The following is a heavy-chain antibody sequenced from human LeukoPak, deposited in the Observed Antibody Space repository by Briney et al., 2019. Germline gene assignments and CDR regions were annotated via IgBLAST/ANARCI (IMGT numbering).Heavy chain of an antibody. V-gene: IGHV3-30*18. Sequence: GRSLRLSCAASGFTFSSYGMHWVRQAPGKGLEWVAVISYDGSNKYYADSVKGRFTISRDSSKNTLYLQVNSLRAEDTAVYYCAKDGRTYYYDSSGPMDFDYWGQGTLVTVSS. CDR2: ISYDGSNK. J-gene: IGHJ4*02. CDR1: GFTFSSYG. CDR3: AKDGRTYYYDSSGPMDFDY. D-gene: IGHD3-22*01.